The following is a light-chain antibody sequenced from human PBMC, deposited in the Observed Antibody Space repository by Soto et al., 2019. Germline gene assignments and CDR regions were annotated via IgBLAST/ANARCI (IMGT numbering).Light chain of an antibody. V-gene: IGLV2-14*01. CDR2: DVS. Sequence: QSALTQPASVSGSPGQSITISCTGTSSDVGTYNYVSWYQQHAGKVPKLMIYDVSNRPSGVSDRFSGSKSGNTASLTISGHQAEDEADYYCTSYTSSSTLVFGGGTKLTVL. J-gene: IGLJ2*01. CDR1: SSDVGTYNY. CDR3: TSYTSSSTLV.